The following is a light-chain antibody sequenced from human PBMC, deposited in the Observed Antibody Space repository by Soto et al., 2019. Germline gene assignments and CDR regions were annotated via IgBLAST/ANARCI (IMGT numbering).Light chain of an antibody. J-gene: IGKJ5*01. V-gene: IGKV3D-15*01. CDR1: RTISSN. CDR3: QQYNNWPT. Sequence: EIVLTQSPGTLSVSPGERATLSCRANRTISSNLAWYPRKPGQAPRLLIYNAYNWASGIPDRFSGSGSGTDFTLTISRLEPEDFVVYHCQQYNNWPTFGQGTRLEIK. CDR2: NAY.